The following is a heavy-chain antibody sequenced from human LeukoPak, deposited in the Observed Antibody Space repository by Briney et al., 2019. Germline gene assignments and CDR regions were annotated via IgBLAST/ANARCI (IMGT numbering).Heavy chain of an antibody. CDR3: ASTLRLDREDYFDY. CDR2: ISAYNGNT. D-gene: IGHD6-19*01. J-gene: IGHJ4*02. Sequence: GASVKVSCKASGYTFTSYGISWVRQAPGQGLEWMGWISAYNGNTNYAQKLQGRVTMTTDTSTSTAYIELRSLRSDDTAVYYCASTLRLDREDYFDYWGQGTLVTVSS. CDR1: GYTFTSYG. V-gene: IGHV1-18*01.